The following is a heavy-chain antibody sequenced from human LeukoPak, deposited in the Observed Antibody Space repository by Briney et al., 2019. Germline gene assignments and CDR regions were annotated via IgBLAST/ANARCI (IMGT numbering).Heavy chain of an antibody. D-gene: IGHD3-10*01. CDR2: ISSSSSYI. CDR1: GFTFSSYS. CDR3: ARDGYYYGSGSYYKVDFDY. J-gene: IGHJ4*02. Sequence: GGSLRLSCAASGFTFSSYSMNWVRQAPGKGLEWVSSISSSSSYIYYADSVKGRFTISRDNAKNTLYLQMNSLRGEDTAVYYCARDGYYYGSGSYYKVDFDYWGQGTLVTVSS. V-gene: IGHV3-21*01.